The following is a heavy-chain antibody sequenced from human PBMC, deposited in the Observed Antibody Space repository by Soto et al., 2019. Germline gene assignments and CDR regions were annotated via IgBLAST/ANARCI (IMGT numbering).Heavy chain of an antibody. D-gene: IGHD3-10*01. CDR2: IYHSGST. Sequence: SETLSLTCAVSGYSISRGFYWGWIRQPPGKRLEWIGNIYHSGSTYFNPSLKSRVNMSVDTSENQFSLKLSSVAATDTALYYCARGALGSSAYFDYWGPGILVTVSS. V-gene: IGHV4-38-2*01. CDR1: GYSISRGFY. CDR3: ARGALGSSAYFDY. J-gene: IGHJ4*02.